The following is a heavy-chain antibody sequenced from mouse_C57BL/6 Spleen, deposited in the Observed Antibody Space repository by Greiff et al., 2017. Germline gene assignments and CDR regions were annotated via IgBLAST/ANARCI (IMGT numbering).Heavy chain of an antibody. Sequence: QVQLQQSGPELVKPEASVKISCKASGYAFSSSWMNWVKQRPGKGLEWIGRIYPGDGATNYNGKFKGKATLTADKSSSTAYMQLSSLTSEDSAVYFCARSGAYYSNYDAMDYWGQGTSVTVSS. CDR1: GYAFSSSW. J-gene: IGHJ4*01. D-gene: IGHD2-5*01. CDR2: IYPGDGAT. CDR3: ARSGAYYSNYDAMDY. V-gene: IGHV1-82*01.